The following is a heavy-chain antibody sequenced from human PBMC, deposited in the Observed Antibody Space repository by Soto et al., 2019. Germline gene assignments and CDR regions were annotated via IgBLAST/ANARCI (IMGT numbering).Heavy chain of an antibody. CDR1: GYSFSNSW. D-gene: IGHD2-8*02. Sequence: PGESLKISCKASGYSFSNSWIAWVRQMPGEGLEWLGIIYPDDSDTRYSPSFLGQVTISADKSIKTTYLQWSSLKASDTAIYFCASSVLVTSTMNYFDLWGQGTLVTVSS. J-gene: IGHJ4*02. CDR3: ASSVLVTSTMNYFDL. CDR2: IYPDDSDT. V-gene: IGHV5-51*01.